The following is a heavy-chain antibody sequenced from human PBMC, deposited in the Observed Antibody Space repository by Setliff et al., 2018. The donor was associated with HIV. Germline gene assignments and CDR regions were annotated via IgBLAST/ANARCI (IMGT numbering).Heavy chain of an antibody. CDR2: ITKSGGET. D-gene: IGHD2-21*01. J-gene: IGHJ3*02. Sequence: GGSLRLSCAASGFTFSSYSMNWVRQAPGKGLEWVSYITKSGGETHYADSVQGRFTISRDSAKNSVYLQMNSLRVDDTALYYCVRDLMWAFDIWGQGSMVTVSS. CDR1: GFTFSSYS. CDR3: VRDLMWAFDI. V-gene: IGHV3-21*06.